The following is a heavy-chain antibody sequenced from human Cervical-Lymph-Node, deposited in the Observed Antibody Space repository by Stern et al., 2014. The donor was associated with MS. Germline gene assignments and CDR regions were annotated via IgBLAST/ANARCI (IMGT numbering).Heavy chain of an antibody. CDR2: IHYSGNT. D-gene: IGHD6-13*01. Sequence: QVQLQESGPGLAKPSETLSLTCTASGGSISDFYWSWIRQSPGKGLEWIGYIHYSGNTKYIPSLMSRVTMSMDTSKNQFSLKLRSVTAADTAVYYCATTSSWTPYRFDSWGQGTLVTVSS. CDR3: ATTSSWTPYRFDS. V-gene: IGHV4-59*01. CDR1: GGSISDFY. J-gene: IGHJ4*02.